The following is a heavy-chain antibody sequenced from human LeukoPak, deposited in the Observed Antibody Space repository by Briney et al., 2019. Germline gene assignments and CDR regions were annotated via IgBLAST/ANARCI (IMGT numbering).Heavy chain of an antibody. J-gene: IGHJ4*02. CDR2: IYYSGST. CDR3: ARDYYDSSGYYVFDY. Sequence: SQNLSLTCTVSGGSISSGDYYWSWIRQPPGKGLEWIGYIYYSGSTYYNPSLKSRVTISVDTSKNQFSLKLSSVTAADTAVYYCARDYYDSSGYYVFDYWGQGTLVTVSS. CDR1: GGSISSGDYY. V-gene: IGHV4-30-4*01. D-gene: IGHD3-22*01.